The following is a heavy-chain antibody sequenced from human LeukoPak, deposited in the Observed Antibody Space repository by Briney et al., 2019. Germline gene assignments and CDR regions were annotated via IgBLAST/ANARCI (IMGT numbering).Heavy chain of an antibody. D-gene: IGHD6-13*01. CDR3: ARVRTSIAAAGTWAFDY. Sequence: GASVKVSCKASGYTFTGYYMHWVRQAPGQGLEWMGWINPNSGGTNYVQKFQGRVTMTRDTSISTAYMELSRLRSDDTAVYYCARVRTSIAAAGTWAFDYWGQGTLVTVSS. J-gene: IGHJ4*02. V-gene: IGHV1-2*02. CDR2: INPNSGGT. CDR1: GYTFTGYY.